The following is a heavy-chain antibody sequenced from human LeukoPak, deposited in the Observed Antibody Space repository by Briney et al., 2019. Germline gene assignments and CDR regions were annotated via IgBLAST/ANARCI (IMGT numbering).Heavy chain of an antibody. V-gene: IGHV4-59*01. CDR3: SRAGTGFNISGSY. Sequence: PSETLSLTCTLSDGSSNDYYWRWIRQPPGKGLEWIGYIYYTGSTNYNPSLESRVTISVDTSKNQFSLKLTSVTAADTAVYYCSRAGTGFNISGSYWGQGTLVTVSS. CDR2: IYYTGST. CDR1: DGSSNDYY. D-gene: IGHD3/OR15-3a*01. J-gene: IGHJ4*02.